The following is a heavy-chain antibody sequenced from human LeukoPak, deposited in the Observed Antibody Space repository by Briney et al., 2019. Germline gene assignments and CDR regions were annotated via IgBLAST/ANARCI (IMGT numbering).Heavy chain of an antibody. J-gene: IGHJ3*02. CDR3: ANDYYDSSGYYNALDAFDI. CDR2: ISGSGGST. Sequence: GGSLRLSCAASGFTFSSYAMSWVRQAPGKGLEWVSAISGSGGSTYYADSVKGRFTISRDNSKNTLYLQMNSLRAEDTAVYYCANDYYDSSGYYNALDAFDIWGQGTMVTVSS. D-gene: IGHD3-22*01. CDR1: GFTFSSYA. V-gene: IGHV3-23*01.